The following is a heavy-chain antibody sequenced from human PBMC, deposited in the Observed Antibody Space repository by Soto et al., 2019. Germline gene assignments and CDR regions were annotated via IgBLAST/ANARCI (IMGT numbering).Heavy chain of an antibody. D-gene: IGHD1-26*01. J-gene: IGHJ4*02. CDR1: GASITFGGYS. Sequence: PSETLSLTCTVSGASITFGGYSWSWIRQTPGKGLEWIGYINHLETTFCNPSFESRLTLSIDRAKNQFSLKLHSMSAADRAVYFCASGGGPDSFGYWHQRILVTVSS. V-gene: IGHV4-30-2*01. CDR3: ASGGGPDSFGY. CDR2: INHLETT.